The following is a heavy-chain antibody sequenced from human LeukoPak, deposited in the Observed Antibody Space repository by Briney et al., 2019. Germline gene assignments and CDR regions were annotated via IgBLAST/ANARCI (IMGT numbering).Heavy chain of an antibody. CDR1: GFIGSSNY. CDR3: AKDPSHVRGTPPLVGYFDY. D-gene: IGHD2-8*02. CDR2: ISGSGGST. V-gene: IGHV3-23*01. J-gene: IGHJ4*02. Sequence: GGSLRLSCAASGFIGSSNYMSWVRQAPGKGLEWVSAISGSGGSTYYADSVKGRFTISRDNSKNTLYLQMNSLRAEDTAVYYCAKDPSHVRGTPPLVGYFDYWGQGTLVTVSS.